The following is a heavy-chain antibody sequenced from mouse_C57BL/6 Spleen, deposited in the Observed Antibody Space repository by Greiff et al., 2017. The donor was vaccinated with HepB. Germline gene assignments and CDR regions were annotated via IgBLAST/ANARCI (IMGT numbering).Heavy chain of an antibody. CDR3: ASAFYTTDYFDY. J-gene: IGHJ2*01. CDR1: GFTFSSYT. CDR2: ISGGGGNT. V-gene: IGHV5-9*01. D-gene: IGHD2-1*01. Sequence: EVQRVESGGGLVKPGGSLKLSCAASGFTFSSYTMSWVRQTPEKRLEWVATISGGGGNTYYPDSVKGRFTISRDNAKNTLYLQMSSLRSEDTALYYWASAFYTTDYFDYWGQGTTLTVSS.